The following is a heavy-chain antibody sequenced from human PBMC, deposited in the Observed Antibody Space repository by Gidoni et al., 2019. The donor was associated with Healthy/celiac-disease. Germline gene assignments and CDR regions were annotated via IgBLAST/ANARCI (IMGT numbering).Heavy chain of an antibody. D-gene: IGHD1-26*01. CDR3: ANFGGNSRTSYHSGSYLPPPVIDY. V-gene: IGHV3-23*01. CDR1: GFTFSSYA. Sequence: EVQLLESGGVLVQPGGSLRLSCAASGFTFSSYALSWVRQAPGKGLEWVSAISGSGGSTYYADSVKGRFTISRDNSKNTLYLQMNSLRAEDTAVYYCANFGGNSRTSYHSGSYLPPPVIDYWGQGTLVTVSS. CDR2: ISGSGGST. J-gene: IGHJ4*02.